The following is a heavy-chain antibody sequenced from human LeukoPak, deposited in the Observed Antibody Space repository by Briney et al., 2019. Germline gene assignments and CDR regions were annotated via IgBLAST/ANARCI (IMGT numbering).Heavy chain of an antibody. D-gene: IGHD6-19*01. J-gene: IGHJ4*02. V-gene: IGHV3-74*01. CDR3: ARGSSSGWPDYFDY. CDR2: INADGKDT. CDR1: CFTLSCNW. Sequence: GWSLILSCVASCFTLSCNWVHWGRQVPGNRPQWVSRINADGKDTPYVDSVNGRFSISRDNARNTLYLHMTSLRAEDSAVYYCARGSSSGWPDYFDYWGQGVLVPVS.